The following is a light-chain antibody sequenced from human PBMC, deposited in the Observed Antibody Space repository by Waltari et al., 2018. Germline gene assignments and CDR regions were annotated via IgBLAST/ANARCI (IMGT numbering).Light chain of an antibody. J-gene: IGKJ4*01. Sequence: EIVLTQSPGTLSLSPGERATLSCRASQAVSTTSLNWYQQKPGQAPRLLIYGASSRATGIPDRFSGSGSGKDFTLTISRLEPEDFAVYYCQQYDSIVLTFGGGTRVEI. CDR1: QAVSTTS. CDR3: QQYDSIVLT. V-gene: IGKV3-20*01. CDR2: GAS.